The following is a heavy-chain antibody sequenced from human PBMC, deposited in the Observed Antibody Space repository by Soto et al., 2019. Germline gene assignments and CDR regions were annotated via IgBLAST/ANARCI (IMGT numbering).Heavy chain of an antibody. Sequence: QVQLVQSGAEVMKPGASVKVSCKASGYTFSTYGFSWVRQAPGQGLEWMGWIGADSGDTNYAQNFQGRVTMTTDTSTTTSYMELRSLTSDDTAVYFCARDWKGAEGFDPWGQGTLVTVSS. D-gene: IGHD1-1*01. CDR2: IGADSGDT. V-gene: IGHV1-18*01. CDR1: GYTFSTYG. J-gene: IGHJ5*02. CDR3: ARDWKGAEGFDP.